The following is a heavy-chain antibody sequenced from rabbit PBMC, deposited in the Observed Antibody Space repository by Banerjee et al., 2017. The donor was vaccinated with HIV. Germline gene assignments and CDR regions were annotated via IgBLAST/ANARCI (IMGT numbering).Heavy chain of an antibody. D-gene: IGHD4-2*01. CDR3: ARGGLYAGDGYAL. CDR2: IYPGFDIR. V-gene: IGHV1S40*01. CDR1: GLDFSSSG. Sequence: QQLVESGGGLVKPGASLTLTCKASGLDFSSSGISWVRQAPGKGLEWIAYIYPGFDIRDYANSVKGRFTISKTSSTTVTLQMTSLTAADTATYFCARGGLYAGDGYALWGPGTLVTVS. J-gene: IGHJ4*01.